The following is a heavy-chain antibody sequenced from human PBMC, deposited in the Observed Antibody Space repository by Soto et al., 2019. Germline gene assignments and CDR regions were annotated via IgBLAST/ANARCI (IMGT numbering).Heavy chain of an antibody. V-gene: IGHV3-30-3*01. CDR1: GFTFSSYA. CDR3: ARDRRYFDWSGSFDY. CDR2: ISYDGSNK. D-gene: IGHD3-9*01. Sequence: PGGSLRLSCAASGFTFSSYAMHWVRQAPGKGLEWVAVISYDGSNKYYADSVKGRFTISRDNSKNTLYLQMNSLRAEDTAVYYCARDRRYFDWSGSFDYWGQGTLVTVYS. J-gene: IGHJ4*02.